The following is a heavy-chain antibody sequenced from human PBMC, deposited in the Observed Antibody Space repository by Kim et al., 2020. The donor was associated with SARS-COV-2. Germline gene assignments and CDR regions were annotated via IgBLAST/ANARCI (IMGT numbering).Heavy chain of an antibody. Sequence: SETLSLTCAVYGGSFSGYYWSWIRQPPGKGLEWIGEINHSGSTNYNPSLKSRVTISVDTSKNQFSLKLSSVTAADTAVYYCARGTGCMRKGCYFDYWGQGTLVTVSS. J-gene: IGHJ4*02. CDR2: INHSGST. CDR3: ARGTGCMRKGCYFDY. D-gene: IGHD2-8*01. CDR1: GGSFSGYY. V-gene: IGHV4-34*01.